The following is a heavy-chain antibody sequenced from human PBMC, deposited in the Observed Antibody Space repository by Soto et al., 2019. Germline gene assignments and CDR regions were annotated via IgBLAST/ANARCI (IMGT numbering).Heavy chain of an antibody. D-gene: IGHD6-6*01. CDR1: GFTFTSSA. V-gene: IGHV1-58*01. CDR3: AAGGSSPPYYYYGMDV. J-gene: IGHJ6*02. CDR2: IVVGSGNT. Sequence: SVKVSCKASGFTFTSSAVQWVRQARGQRLEWIGWIVVGSGNTNYAQKFQERVTITRDMSTSTAYMELSSLRSEDTAVYYCAAGGSSPPYYYYGMDVWGQGTTVTVS.